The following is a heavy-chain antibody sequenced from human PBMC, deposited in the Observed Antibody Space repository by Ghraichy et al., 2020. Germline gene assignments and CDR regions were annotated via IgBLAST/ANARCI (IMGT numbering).Heavy chain of an antibody. CDR3: ARGKNLPYNWNHRPIFDY. J-gene: IGHJ4*02. CDR2: INHSGST. Sequence: SETLSLTCAVYGGSFSGYYWSWIRQPPGKGLEWIGEINHSGSTNYNPSLKSRVTISVDTSKNQFSLKLSSVTAADTAVYYCARGKNLPYNWNHRPIFDYWGQGTLVTVSS. V-gene: IGHV4-34*01. CDR1: GGSFSGYY. D-gene: IGHD1-20*01.